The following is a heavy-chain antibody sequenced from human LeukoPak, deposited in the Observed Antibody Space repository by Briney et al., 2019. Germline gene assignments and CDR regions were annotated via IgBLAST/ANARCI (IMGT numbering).Heavy chain of an antibody. D-gene: IGHD3-10*01. Sequence: GGSLRLSCAASGFTFSNYAMSWVRQAPGKGLEWVSAISGSGGSTYYADSVKGRFTISRDNSKNTLYLQMNSLRAEDTAVYYCAKRDYGSGSYPFDYWGQGTLVTVSS. CDR3: AKRDYGSGSYPFDY. CDR2: ISGSGGST. CDR1: GFTFSNYA. J-gene: IGHJ4*02. V-gene: IGHV3-23*01.